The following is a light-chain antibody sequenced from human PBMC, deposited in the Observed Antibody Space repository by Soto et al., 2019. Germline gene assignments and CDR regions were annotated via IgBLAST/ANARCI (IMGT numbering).Light chain of an antibody. V-gene: IGKV1-27*01. J-gene: IGKJ3*01. CDR2: DAS. CDR1: QGIRNY. CDR3: QKYNSAPFT. Sequence: DIQMTQSPSSLSASVGDRVTITCRASQGIRNYLAWYQQKPGKVPKLLIYDASTWKSGFPSRFSRSVSGTDFTLTISSLQPEYVATYYCQKYNSAPFTFGPVTKVDIK.